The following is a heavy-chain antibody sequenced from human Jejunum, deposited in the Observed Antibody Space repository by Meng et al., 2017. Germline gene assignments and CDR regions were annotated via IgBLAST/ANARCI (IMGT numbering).Heavy chain of an antibody. Sequence: GGSLRLSCAASGFTFSSYWMSWVRQAPGKGLEWVANIKQDGSEKYYVDSVKGRFTISRDNAKNSLYLQINSLRAEDTAVYYCANGRGTAAGGQWGQGTLVTVSS. V-gene: IGHV3-7*01. D-gene: IGHD6-13*01. CDR2: IKQDGSEK. J-gene: IGHJ4*02. CDR1: GFTFSSYW. CDR3: ANGRGTAAGGQ.